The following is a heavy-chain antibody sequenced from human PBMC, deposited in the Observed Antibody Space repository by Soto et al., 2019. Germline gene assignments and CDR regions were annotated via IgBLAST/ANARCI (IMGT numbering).Heavy chain of an antibody. CDR2: ISASGSTI. CDR3: ARVRKTYGDYDY. V-gene: IGHV3-64*07. CDR1: GFSFINHH. D-gene: IGHD4-17*01. J-gene: IGHJ4*02. Sequence: EVQLVESGGGLVQPGGSLRLSCAGSGFSFINHHMHWVRQAPGKGLEYVSGISASGSTIYYADSVKGRFTISRDNSKNPLFLQMGDLRNEDMAVYYCARVRKTYGDYDYWGQGTLVTVSS.